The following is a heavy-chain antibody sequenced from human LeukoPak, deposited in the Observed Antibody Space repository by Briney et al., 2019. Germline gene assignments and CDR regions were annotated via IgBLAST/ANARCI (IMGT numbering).Heavy chain of an antibody. V-gene: IGHV4-30-4*01. J-gene: IGHJ4*02. D-gene: IGHD4-23*01. CDR2: IYYSGST. Sequence: SETLSLTCTVSGGSISSGDYYWSWIRQPPGKGLEWIGYIYYSGSTYYNPSLKSRVTISVDTSKNQFSLKLSSVTAADTAVYYCARGRTDVDYGGKLFDYWGQGTLVTVSS. CDR1: GGSISSGDYY. CDR3: ARGRTDVDYGGKLFDY.